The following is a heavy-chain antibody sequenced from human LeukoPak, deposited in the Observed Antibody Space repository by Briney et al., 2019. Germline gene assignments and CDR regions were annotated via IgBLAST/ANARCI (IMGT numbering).Heavy chain of an antibody. CDR1: GFTFSTYW. CDR3: AELGITMIGGV. Sequence: GGSLRLSCAASGFTFSTYWMSWVRQAPGKGLEWVANINQDGSEKHYVDSVKGRFTISRDNAKNSLYLQMNSLRAEDTAVYYCAELGITMIGGVWGKGTTVTISS. J-gene: IGHJ6*04. D-gene: IGHD3-10*02. V-gene: IGHV3-7*01. CDR2: INQDGSEK.